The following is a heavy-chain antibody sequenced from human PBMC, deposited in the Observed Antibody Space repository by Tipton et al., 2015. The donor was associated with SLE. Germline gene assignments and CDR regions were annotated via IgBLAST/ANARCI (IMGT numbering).Heavy chain of an antibody. CDR2: IRSDGSST. CDR3: ARSDYADY. V-gene: IGHV3-74*01. CDR1: GFTFSNYW. Sequence: FLRLSCAASGFTFSNYWMHWVRQGPGKGLVWVSRIRSDGSSTSYADSVKGRFTISRDNAKNTLYLQMNSLRAEDTAVYYCARSDYADYWGQGTLVTVSS. J-gene: IGHJ4*02.